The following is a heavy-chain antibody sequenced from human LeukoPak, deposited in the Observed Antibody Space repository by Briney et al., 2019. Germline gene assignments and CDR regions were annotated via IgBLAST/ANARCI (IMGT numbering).Heavy chain of an antibody. CDR3: TRMVWRSRPFDY. J-gene: IGHJ4*02. V-gene: IGHV3-48*04. D-gene: IGHD2-2*01. CDR1: GFTFSSYS. Sequence: HPGGSLRLSCAASGFTFSSYSMNWVRQAPGKGLEWVSYISSSSSTIYYADSVKGRFTISRDNAKNSVDLQMNSLRAKDTAVYYCTRMVWRSRPFDYWGQGILVIVSS. CDR2: ISSSSSTI.